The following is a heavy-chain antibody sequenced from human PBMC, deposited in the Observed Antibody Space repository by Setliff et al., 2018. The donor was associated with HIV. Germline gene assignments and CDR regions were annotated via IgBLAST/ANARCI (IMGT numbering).Heavy chain of an antibody. V-gene: IGHV3-30*02. CDR2: IRYDGSNK. D-gene: IGHD3-3*01. CDR1: GFTFSSYG. J-gene: IGHJ4*02. CDR3: AKDVSWRVRTYIDY. Sequence: GSLRLSCAASGFTFSSYGMHWVRQAPGKGLEWVAFIRYDGSNKYYADSVKGRFTISRDNSKNTLYLQMNSLRAEDTAVYYCAKDVSWRVRTYIDYWGQGALVTVSS.